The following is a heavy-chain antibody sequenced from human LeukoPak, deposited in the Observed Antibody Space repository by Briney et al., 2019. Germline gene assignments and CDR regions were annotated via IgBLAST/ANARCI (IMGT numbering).Heavy chain of an antibody. CDR2: ISAYNGNT. D-gene: IGHD3-10*01. J-gene: IGHJ3*02. CDR1: GYTFTSYG. CDR3: ARDQASVLWFGESRGDAFDI. Sequence: ASVTVSCKASGYTFTSYGISWVRQAPGQGLEWMGWISAYNGNTNYAQKLQGRVTMTTDTSTSTAYMGLRSLRSDDTAVYYCARDQASVLWFGESRGDAFDIWGQGTMVTVSS. V-gene: IGHV1-18*01.